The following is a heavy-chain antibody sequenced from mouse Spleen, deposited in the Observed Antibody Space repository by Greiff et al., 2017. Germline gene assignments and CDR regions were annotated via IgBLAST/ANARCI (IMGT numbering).Heavy chain of an antibody. CDR1: GYSFTDYN. Sequence: EVKLQESGPELVKPGASVKISCKASGYSFTDYNMNWVKQSNGKSLEWIGVINPNYGTTSYNQKFKGKATLTVDQSSSTAYMQLNSLTSEDSAVYYCARWVTVVANYAMDYWGQGTSVTVSS. V-gene: IGHV1-39*01. J-gene: IGHJ4*01. CDR3: ARWVTVVANYAMDY. CDR2: INPNYGTT. D-gene: IGHD1-1*01.